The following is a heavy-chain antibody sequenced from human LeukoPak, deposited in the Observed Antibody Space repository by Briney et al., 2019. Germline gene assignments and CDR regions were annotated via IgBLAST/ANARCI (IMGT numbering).Heavy chain of an antibody. CDR2: VSYLGDDQ. Sequence: QPGGSLRLSCAASGFTFSSYGIHWVRQSPGKGLEWVAVVSYLGDDQFYAESVKGRFTISRDNSKKTVFLQMNSLRGEDTAVYYCAKGRSSGPHYYYGMDVWGRGTTVIVSS. CDR3: AKGRSSGPHYYYGMDV. CDR1: GFTFSSYG. V-gene: IGHV3-30*18. J-gene: IGHJ6*02. D-gene: IGHD3-22*01.